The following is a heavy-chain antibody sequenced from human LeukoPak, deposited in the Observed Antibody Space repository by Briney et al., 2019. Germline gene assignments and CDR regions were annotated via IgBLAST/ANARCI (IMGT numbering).Heavy chain of an antibody. CDR1: GFTFSSYS. Sequence: GGSLRLSCAASGFTFSSYSMNWVRQAPGKGLEWVSYISSSSSTIYYADSVKGRFTISRDNAKNSLYLQMNSLRAEDTAVYYCARQNWGSVDYWGQGTLVTVSS. D-gene: IGHD7-27*01. J-gene: IGHJ4*02. CDR3: ARQNWGSVDY. CDR2: ISSSSSTI. V-gene: IGHV3-48*01.